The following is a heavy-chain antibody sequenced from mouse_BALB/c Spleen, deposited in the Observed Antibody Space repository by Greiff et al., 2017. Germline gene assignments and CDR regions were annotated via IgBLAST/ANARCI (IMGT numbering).Heavy chain of an antibody. D-gene: IGHD2-14*01. J-gene: IGHJ4*01. CDR2: ISSGGSYT. Sequence: EVMLVESGGDLVKPGGSLKLSCAASGFTFSSYGMSWVRQTPDKRLEWVATISSGGSYTYYPDSVKGRFTISRDNAKNTLYLQMSSLKSEDTAMYYCARGGYYRYDDYAMDYWGQGTSVTVSS. CDR1: GFTFSSYG. CDR3: ARGGYYRYDDYAMDY. V-gene: IGHV5-6*02.